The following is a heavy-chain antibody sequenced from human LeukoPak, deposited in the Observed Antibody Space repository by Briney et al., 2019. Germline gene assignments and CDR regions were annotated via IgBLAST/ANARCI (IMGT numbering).Heavy chain of an antibody. CDR2: INHSGST. V-gene: IGHV4-34*01. Sequence: SETLSLTCAVYGGSFSGYYWSWIRQPPGKGLEWIGEINHSGSTIYNPSLKSRVTISVDTSKNQFSLKLSSVTAADTAVYYCAGGRFLEWLLWNYYYYMDVWGKGTTVTVSS. CDR1: GGSFSGYY. J-gene: IGHJ6*03. CDR3: AGGRFLEWLLWNYYYYMDV. D-gene: IGHD3-3*01.